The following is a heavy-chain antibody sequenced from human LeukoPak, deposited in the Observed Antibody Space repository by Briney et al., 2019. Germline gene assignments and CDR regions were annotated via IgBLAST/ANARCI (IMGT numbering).Heavy chain of an antibody. CDR1: GVSIGGYY. V-gene: IGHV4-59*01. J-gene: IGHJ3*02. CDR3: ARDRVPREYYHRSLADAFDI. CDR2: IYYTGNT. D-gene: IGHD2/OR15-2a*01. Sequence: SETLSLTCTVSGVSIGGYYWNWTRQSPEKGLECIGYIYYTGNTDYNPSLKSRVTISVDTSKNQFSLKLSSVTAADTAVYYCARDRVPREYYHRSLADAFDIWGQGTLVTVSS.